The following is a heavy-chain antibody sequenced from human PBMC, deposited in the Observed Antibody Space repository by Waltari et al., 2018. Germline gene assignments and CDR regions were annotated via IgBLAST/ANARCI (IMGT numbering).Heavy chain of an antibody. J-gene: IGHJ4*02. CDR3: AKSDCSSSSCYTRDF. V-gene: IGHV3-23*01. CDR2: ISADDSGV. Sequence: QLLESGGGLVQPGGSLSLSCAASGFTFRRYTWSWVRQSPGKGLEWVSLISADDSGVKYADSVRGRFTISRDNSMKTLYLQMNSLRAEDAAIYYCAKSDCSSSSCYTRDFWGQGTLVTVSS. D-gene: IGHD2-2*02. CDR1: GFTFRRYT.